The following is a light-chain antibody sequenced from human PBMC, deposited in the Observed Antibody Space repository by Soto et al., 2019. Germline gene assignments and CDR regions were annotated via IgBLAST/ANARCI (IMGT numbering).Light chain of an antibody. Sequence: EIVLTQSPGTISLSPGARATLSCRASQSVSSSYLAWYQQKPGQAPRLLIYGASSRATGIPDRFSGSGSGTDFTLTISRLEPEDFAVYYCQQYGSSPWTFGQGTKVDIK. V-gene: IGKV3-20*01. CDR1: QSVSSSY. CDR2: GAS. J-gene: IGKJ1*01. CDR3: QQYGSSPWT.